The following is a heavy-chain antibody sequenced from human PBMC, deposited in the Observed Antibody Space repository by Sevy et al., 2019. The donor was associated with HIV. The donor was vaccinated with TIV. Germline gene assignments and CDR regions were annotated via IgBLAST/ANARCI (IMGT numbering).Heavy chain of an antibody. CDR2: ISYDGSNK. CDR3: ARGGRGDQAYYYGMDV. V-gene: IGHV3-30-3*01. Sequence: GGSLRLSCAASGFTFSSYAMHWVRQAPGKGLEWVAVISYDGSNKYYADSVKGRFTISRDNSKNTQYLQMNSLRAEDTAVYYCARGGRGDQAYYYGMDVWGQGTTVTVSS. CDR1: GFTFSSYA. D-gene: IGHD3-16*01. J-gene: IGHJ6*02.